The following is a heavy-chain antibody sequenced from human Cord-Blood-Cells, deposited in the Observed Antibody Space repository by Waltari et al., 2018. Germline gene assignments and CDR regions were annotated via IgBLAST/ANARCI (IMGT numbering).Heavy chain of an antibody. CDR1: GFTFGRYA. D-gene: IGHD2-15*01. J-gene: IGHJ4*02. Sequence: VPLLAPAVDLVQPGESVILSCPASGFTFGRYAMSSVLQATGKGLEWVSAISGSGGSTYYADSVKGRFTISRDNSKNTLYLQMNSLGAEDTAVYYCAKDCSGGSCFDYWGQGTLVTVSS. CDR3: AKDCSGGSCFDY. V-gene: IGHV3-23*01. CDR2: ISGSGGST.